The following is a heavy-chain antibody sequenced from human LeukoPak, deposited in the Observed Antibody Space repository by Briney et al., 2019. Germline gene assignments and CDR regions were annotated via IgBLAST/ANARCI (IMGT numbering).Heavy chain of an antibody. CDR1: GFTLTNYG. Sequence: ASVKVSCKASGFTLTNYGVSWVRRAPGQGLEWMGWISVYNGNTEYAQNFQARVTVTTDTSTNTAYMELRSLRSDDTAVYYCARSSSSVNIESRYGMDVWGQGTTVTVSS. CDR3: ARSSSSVNIESRYGMDV. D-gene: IGHD5/OR15-5a*01. J-gene: IGHJ6*02. CDR2: ISVYNGNT. V-gene: IGHV1-18*01.